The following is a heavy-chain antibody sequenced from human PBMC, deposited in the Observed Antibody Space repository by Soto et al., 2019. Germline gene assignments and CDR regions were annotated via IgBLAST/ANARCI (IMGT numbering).Heavy chain of an antibody. J-gene: IGHJ3*02. D-gene: IGHD6-19*01. CDR1: GYTFTGYY. CDR3: AREGVGSSGWYGAFDI. CDR2: INPSGGST. Sequence: ASVKVSCKASGYTFTGYYMHWVRQAPGQGLEWMGIINPSGGSTSYAQKFQGRVTMTRDTSTSTVYMELSSLRSEDTAVYYCAREGVGSSGWYGAFDIWGQGTMVTV. V-gene: IGHV1-46*01.